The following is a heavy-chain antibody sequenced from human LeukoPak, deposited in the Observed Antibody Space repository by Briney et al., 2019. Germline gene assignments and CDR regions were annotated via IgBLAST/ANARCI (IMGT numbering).Heavy chain of an antibody. J-gene: IGHJ4*02. CDR1: GFTFSGYE. V-gene: IGHV3-48*03. CDR3: ARVKSSGYYYGLDY. D-gene: IGHD3-22*01. CDR2: ISSSGSAI. Sequence: PGGSLRLSCAASGFTFSGYEMNWVRQAPGKGLEWLSYISSSGSAIYYADSVKGRFTISRDNAKNSLYLQMNSLRAEDTAVYYCARVKSSGYYYGLDYWGQGTLVTVSS.